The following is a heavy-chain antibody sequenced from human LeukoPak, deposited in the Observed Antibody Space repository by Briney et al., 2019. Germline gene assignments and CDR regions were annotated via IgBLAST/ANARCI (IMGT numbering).Heavy chain of an antibody. CDR1: GFTFSSYG. CDR3: ARPLDSSNNYFDY. D-gene: IGHD6-13*01. CDR2: IWYDGSKK. J-gene: IGHJ4*02. Sequence: GRSLRLSCAASGFTFSSYGMHWVRQAPGKGLEWVAVIWYDGSKKYYADSVKGRFTISRDKSKNTLYLQMNSLRAEDTAVYYCARPLDSSNNYFDYWGQGTLVTVSA. V-gene: IGHV3-33*01.